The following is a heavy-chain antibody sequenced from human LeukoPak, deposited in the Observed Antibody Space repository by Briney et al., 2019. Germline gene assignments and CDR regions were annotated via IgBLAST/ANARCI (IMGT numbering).Heavy chain of an antibody. J-gene: IGHJ4*02. CDR1: GYSISSGFY. CDR3: ARKYCSGGSCFGRKHFDY. Sequence: SETLSLTCSVSGYSISSGFYWGWIRQPPGEGLEWIGSIFHSGSTYYNPSLKSRVTISVDTSKNQFSLKLSSVTAADTAVYYCARKYCSGGSCFGRKHFDYWGQGTLVTVSS. V-gene: IGHV4-38-2*02. D-gene: IGHD2-15*01. CDR2: IFHSGST.